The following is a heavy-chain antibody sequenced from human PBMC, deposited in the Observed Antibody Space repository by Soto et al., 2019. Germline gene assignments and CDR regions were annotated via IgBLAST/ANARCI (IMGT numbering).Heavy chain of an antibody. V-gene: IGHV6-1*01. CDR3: ARVHCSAGTCLDGLDF. Sequence: PSQTLSLTCVISGDSVSSNGACWNWIRQSPSRGLQWLGRIYCRSKWFHDYAASVESRMAINPDTSRNQFSLQLNYVTPEDTAVYYCARVHCSAGTCLDGLDFWGQGTTVTVSS. J-gene: IGHJ6*02. CDR1: GDSVSSNGAC. D-gene: IGHD2-15*01. CDR2: IYCRSKWFH.